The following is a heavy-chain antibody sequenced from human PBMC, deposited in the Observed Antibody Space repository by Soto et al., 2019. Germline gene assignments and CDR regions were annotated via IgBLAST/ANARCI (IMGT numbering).Heavy chain of an antibody. CDR3: ATSPYGSGQNWFDP. Sequence: QVQLVQSGAEVKKPGSSVKVSCKASGGTFSSYTISWVRQAPGQGLEWMGRIIPTLGIANYEQKFQGRVTITADKSRRTAYMELSSPRSEDTAVYYCATSPYGSGQNWFDPWGQGTLVTVSS. CDR2: IIPTLGIA. CDR1: GGTFSSYT. D-gene: IGHD3-10*01. V-gene: IGHV1-69*02. J-gene: IGHJ5*02.